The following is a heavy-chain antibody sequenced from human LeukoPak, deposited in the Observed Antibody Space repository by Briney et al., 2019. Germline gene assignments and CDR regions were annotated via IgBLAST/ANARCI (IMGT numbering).Heavy chain of an antibody. D-gene: IGHD3-22*01. CDR1: GYTFTGYY. J-gene: IGHJ4*02. V-gene: IGHV1-2*02. Sequence: ASVKVSCEASGYTFTGYYTHWVRQAPGQGLEWMGWINPNSGGTNYAQKFQGRVTMTRDTSTSTVYMELSSLTSEDTAVYYCARESMIARERKFDYWGQGTLVTVSS. CDR2: INPNSGGT. CDR3: ARESMIARERKFDY.